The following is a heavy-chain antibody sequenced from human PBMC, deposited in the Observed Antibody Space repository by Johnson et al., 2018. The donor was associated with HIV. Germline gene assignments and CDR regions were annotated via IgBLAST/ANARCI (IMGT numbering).Heavy chain of an antibody. CDR1: GFTFTNVW. Sequence: QLVESGGGVVQPGRSLRLSCAASGFTFTNVWMTWVRQAPGRGLEWLGRITTKTEGGTTDYAAPVKGRFTISRDDSKTTLFLQMNSLKIEDTAVYYCTTDLGVVGGFDIWGQGTMVSVSS. V-gene: IGHV3-15*01. D-gene: IGHD4-23*01. CDR3: TTDLGVVGGFDI. J-gene: IGHJ3*02. CDR2: ITTKTEGGTT.